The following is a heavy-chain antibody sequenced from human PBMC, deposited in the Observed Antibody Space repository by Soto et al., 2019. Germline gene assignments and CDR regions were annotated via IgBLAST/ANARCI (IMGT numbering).Heavy chain of an antibody. D-gene: IGHD6-19*01. V-gene: IGHV3-30*18. CDR2: ISYDGSNK. Sequence: GGSLRLSCAASGFTFSSYGMHWVRQAPGKGLEWVAVISYDGSNKYYADSVKGRFTISRDNSKNTLYLQMNSLRAEDTAVYYXAKQWLGGYYGMDVWGQGTTVTVSS. J-gene: IGHJ6*02. CDR3: AKQWLGGYYGMDV. CDR1: GFTFSSYG.